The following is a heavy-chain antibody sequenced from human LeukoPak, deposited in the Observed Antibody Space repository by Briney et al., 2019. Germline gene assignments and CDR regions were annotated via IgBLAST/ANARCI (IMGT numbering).Heavy chain of an antibody. Sequence: GASVKVSWKASGYTFTSYYMHWVRQAPGQGREWMGIINPSGGSTSYAQKFQGRVTMTRDTSTSTVYMELSRLRFEDPAVYYCAGDGVVAATVWFDPWGEGTLVTVSS. CDR2: INPSGGST. V-gene: IGHV1-46*01. CDR1: GYTFTSYY. J-gene: IGHJ5*02. D-gene: IGHD2-15*01. CDR3: AGDGVVAATVWFDP.